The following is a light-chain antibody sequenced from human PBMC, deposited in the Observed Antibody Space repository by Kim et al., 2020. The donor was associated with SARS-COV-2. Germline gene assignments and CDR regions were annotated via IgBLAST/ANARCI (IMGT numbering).Light chain of an antibody. J-gene: IGKJ4*01. V-gene: IGKV3-11*01. CDR1: QSVSSY. Sequence: PGERATRSCRASQSVSSYLAWYQQKPGQAPRLLIYDASNRATGIPARFSGSGSGTDFTLTISSLEPEDFAVYYCQQRSNWPPRLTFGGGTKVDIK. CDR3: QQRSNWPPRLT. CDR2: DAS.